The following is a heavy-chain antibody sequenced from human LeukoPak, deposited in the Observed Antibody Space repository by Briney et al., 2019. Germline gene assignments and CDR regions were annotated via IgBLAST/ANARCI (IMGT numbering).Heavy chain of an antibody. D-gene: IGHD6-19*01. V-gene: IGHV3-23*01. CDR3: AKNQGQWLVPVDY. J-gene: IGHJ4*02. CDR1: GFTFSNYA. Sequence: PGGSLRLSCVASGFTFSNYAMSWVRQAPGKGLEWVSSMSGSGGSTYCADSVKGRFTISRDNSKNTLYLQMNNLRAEDTALYYCAKNQGQWLVPVDYWGQGTLVTVSS. CDR2: MSGSGGST.